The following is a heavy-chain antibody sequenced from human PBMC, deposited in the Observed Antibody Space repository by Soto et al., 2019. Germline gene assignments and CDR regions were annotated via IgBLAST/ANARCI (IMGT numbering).Heavy chain of an antibody. CDR3: AREAVTTIFNYYYYYGMDV. D-gene: IGHD3-3*01. V-gene: IGHV4-31*03. CDR1: GGSISSGGYH. J-gene: IGHJ6*02. Sequence: QVQLQESGPGLVKPSQTLSLTCTFSGGSISSGGYHWSWIRQHPGKGLEWIGYIYYNGSTYYNPSLKSRVSIYVDTSKNQFSLKVSSVIAADTAVYYCAREAVTTIFNYYYYYGMDVWGQGTTVTVSS. CDR2: IYYNGST.